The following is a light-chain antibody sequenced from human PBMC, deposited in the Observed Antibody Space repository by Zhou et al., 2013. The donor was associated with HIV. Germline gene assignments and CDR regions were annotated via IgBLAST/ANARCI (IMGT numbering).Light chain of an antibody. CDR3: QQYYADPWT. CDR1: QGISSY. Sequence: AIRITQSPSSLSASTGDSVTITCRASQGISSYLAWYQQKPGKAPKLLIYAASTLQSGVPSRFSGSGSGTDFTLTISCLQSEDFATYYCQQYYADPWTFGQGTKVEIK. J-gene: IGKJ1*01. CDR2: AAS. V-gene: IGKV1-8*01.